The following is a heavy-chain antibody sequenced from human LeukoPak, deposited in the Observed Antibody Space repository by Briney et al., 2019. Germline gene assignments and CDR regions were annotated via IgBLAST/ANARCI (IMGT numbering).Heavy chain of an antibody. CDR2: IFSGGAT. D-gene: IGHD5-24*01. CDR3: AKMGRDGYYFDH. CDR1: GFTVSNNY. J-gene: IGHJ4*02. Sequence: PGGSLRLSCAASGFTVSNNYMGWVRQAPGKGLEWVSLIFSGGATYYADSVKGQFTISRHNSNNTLYLQMTSLTAEDTAVYYCAKMGRDGYYFDHWGQGTLVTVSS. V-gene: IGHV3-53*04.